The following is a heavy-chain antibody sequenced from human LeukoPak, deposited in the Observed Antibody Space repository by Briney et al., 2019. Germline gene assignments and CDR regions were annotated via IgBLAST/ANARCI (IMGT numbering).Heavy chain of an antibody. Sequence: GGSLRLSCAASGFTFSSYAMHWVRQAPGKGLEWVAVISYDGSNKYYADSVKGRFTISRDNSKNTLYLQMNSLRAEDTAVYYCARGLMVCAILDLYYYYYGMDVWGQGTTVTVSS. CDR3: ARGLMVCAILDLYYYYYGMDV. CDR2: ISYDGSNK. V-gene: IGHV3-30-3*01. D-gene: IGHD2-8*01. CDR1: GFTFSSYA. J-gene: IGHJ6*02.